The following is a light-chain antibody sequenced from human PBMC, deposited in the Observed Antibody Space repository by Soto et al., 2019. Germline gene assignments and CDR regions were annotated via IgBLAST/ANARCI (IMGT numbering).Light chain of an antibody. J-gene: IGKJ1*01. CDR3: QQSYRSPRT. CDR2: AAS. Sequence: DIQMTQSPSSLSASVGDRVTITCRASQSIAIYLNWYHQKPGKAPKLLIYAASSLQSGVPSRFSDSGSGTDFTLTISSLQPEDFATYYCQQSYRSPRTFGQGTKVEIK. V-gene: IGKV1-39*01. CDR1: QSIAIY.